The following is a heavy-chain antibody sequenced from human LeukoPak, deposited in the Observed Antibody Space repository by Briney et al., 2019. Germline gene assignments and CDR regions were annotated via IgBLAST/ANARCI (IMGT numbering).Heavy chain of an antibody. D-gene: IGHD6-19*01. Sequence: GGSLRLSCAASGFTFSSYSMNWVRQAPGKGLEWVSYISSSSSTIYYADSVKGRFTISRDNAKNSLYLQMNDLRAEDTAVYYCGRIEDSSGWYWIAHWGQGTLVTVSS. CDR2: ISSSSSTI. V-gene: IGHV3-48*04. J-gene: IGHJ5*02. CDR3: GRIEDSSGWYWIAH. CDR1: GFTFSSYS.